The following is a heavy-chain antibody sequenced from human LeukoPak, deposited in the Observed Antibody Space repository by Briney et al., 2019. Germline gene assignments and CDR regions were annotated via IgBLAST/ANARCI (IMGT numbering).Heavy chain of an antibody. V-gene: IGHV4-39*07. Sequence: PSETLSLTCTVSGGSISSSSYYWGWIRQPPGKGLEWIGSIYYSGSTYYNPSLKSRVTIPVDTSKNQFSLKLSSVTAADTAVYYCARSYYGSGRYGPQFDYWGQGTLVTVSS. CDR1: GGSISSSSYY. CDR2: IYYSGST. J-gene: IGHJ4*02. CDR3: ARSYYGSGRYGPQFDY. D-gene: IGHD3-10*01.